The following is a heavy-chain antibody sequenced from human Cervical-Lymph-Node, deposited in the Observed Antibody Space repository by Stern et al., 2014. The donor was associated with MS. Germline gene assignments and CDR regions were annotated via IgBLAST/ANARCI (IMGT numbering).Heavy chain of an antibody. CDR1: GGTFRSYA. J-gene: IGHJ5*02. CDR2: ISPIFGTA. CDR3: ARESYSSGWYGWFDP. Sequence: EQLVQSGAEVKKPGYSVKVSCKASGGTFRSYAISWVRPAPGKGLEWMGGISPIFGTANYAQKFQGRVTITADESTSTVYMELSSLRSEDTAVYFCARESYSSGWYGWFDPWGQGTLVTVSS. V-gene: IGHV1-69*01. D-gene: IGHD6-19*01.